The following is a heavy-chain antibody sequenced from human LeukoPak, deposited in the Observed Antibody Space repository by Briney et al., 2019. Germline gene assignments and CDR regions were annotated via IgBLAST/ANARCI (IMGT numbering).Heavy chain of an antibody. CDR3: ARPFPSYDFWSGTYYYYMDV. CDR1: GYTFTSYG. D-gene: IGHD3-3*01. V-gene: IGHV1-18*01. CDR2: ISAHNGNT. J-gene: IGHJ6*03. Sequence: ASVKVSCKASGYTFTSYGISWVRQAPGQGLEWMGWISAHNGNTNYAQKLQGRVTMTTDTSTSTAYMELRSLRSDDTAVYYCARPFPSYDFWSGTYYYYMDVWGKGTTVTVSS.